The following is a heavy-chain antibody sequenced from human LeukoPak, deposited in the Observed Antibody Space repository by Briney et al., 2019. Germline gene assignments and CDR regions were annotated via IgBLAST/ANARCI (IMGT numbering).Heavy chain of an antibody. D-gene: IGHD3-10*01. CDR3: ARVGYYGSGSYD. V-gene: IGHV4-39*07. Sequence: SETLSLTCTVSGGSISSSSYYWGWIRQPPGKGLEWIGSIYYSGSTYYNPSLKSRVTISVDTSKNQFSLKLSSVTAADTAVYYCARVGYYGSGSYDWGQGTLVTVSS. CDR2: IYYSGST. CDR1: GGSISSSSYY. J-gene: IGHJ4*02.